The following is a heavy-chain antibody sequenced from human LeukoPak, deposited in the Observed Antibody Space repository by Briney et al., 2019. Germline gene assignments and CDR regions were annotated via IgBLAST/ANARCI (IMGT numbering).Heavy chain of an antibody. D-gene: IGHD3-3*01. CDR2: IRYDGSNK. CDR1: GFTFSSYG. J-gene: IGHJ4*02. CDR3: AKQATYYDFWSGYSAFDY. V-gene: IGHV3-30*02. Sequence: PGGSLRLSCAASGFTFSSYGMHWLRQAPGKGLEWVAFIRYDGSNKYYADSVEGRFTISRDNSKNTLYLQMNSLRAEDTAVYYCAKQATYYDFWSGYSAFDYWGQGTLVTVSS.